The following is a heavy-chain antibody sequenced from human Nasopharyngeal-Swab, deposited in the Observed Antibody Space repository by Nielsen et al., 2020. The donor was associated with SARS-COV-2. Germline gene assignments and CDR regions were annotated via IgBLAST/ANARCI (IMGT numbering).Heavy chain of an antibody. Sequence: SGPTLVTPTPTLTLTCTFSGFSLRTTRVGVVWIRQPPGKALEWPALIYWDDDKRYIPSLKSRLTITKDTSKNQVVLTRTNMDPVDTATYYCAHRLPLYDGMDVWGQGTTVTVSS. CDR2: IYWDDDK. CDR3: AHRLPLYDGMDV. J-gene: IGHJ6*02. V-gene: IGHV2-5*02. D-gene: IGHD2-8*01. CDR1: GFSLRTTRVG.